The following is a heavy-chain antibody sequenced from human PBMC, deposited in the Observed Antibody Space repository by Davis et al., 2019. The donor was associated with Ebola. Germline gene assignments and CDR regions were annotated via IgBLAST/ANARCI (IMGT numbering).Heavy chain of an antibody. Sequence: AASVKVSCKASGYTFTGYYMHWVRQAPGQGLEWMGRIIPILGIANYAQKFQGRVTITADKSTSTAYMELSSLRSEDTAVYYCAREVTGNWNDVPNDYWGQGTLVTVSS. CDR3: AREVTGNWNDVPNDY. D-gene: IGHD1-1*01. V-gene: IGHV1-69*04. J-gene: IGHJ4*02. CDR2: IIPILGIA. CDR1: GYTFTGYY.